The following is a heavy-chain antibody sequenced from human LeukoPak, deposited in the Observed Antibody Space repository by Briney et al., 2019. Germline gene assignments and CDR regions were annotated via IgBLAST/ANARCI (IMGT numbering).Heavy chain of an antibody. CDR3: ARLSYSNSWWNWFDP. V-gene: IGHV4-4*07. CDR1: GGSISSYY. Sequence: PSETLSLTCTVSGGSISSYYWSWIRQPAGKGLEWIGRIYTSGSTNYNPSLKSRVTMSVDTSKNQFSLKLSSVTAADAAVYYCARLSYSNSWWNWFDPWGQGTLVTVSS. J-gene: IGHJ5*02. D-gene: IGHD6-13*01. CDR2: IYTSGST.